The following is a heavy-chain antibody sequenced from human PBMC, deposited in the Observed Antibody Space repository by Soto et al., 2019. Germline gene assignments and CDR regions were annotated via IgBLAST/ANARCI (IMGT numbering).Heavy chain of an antibody. J-gene: IGHJ4*02. Sequence: SETLSLTCTVSGGSIRSSNYYWAWVRQPPGKGLEWIANIYYSGDTYFHPSLRSRLTVSVDTSKNQFSLKLSSLTAAVTAMYYCASLQVPGNFDYWGQGTLVTVSS. CDR1: GGSIRSSNYY. D-gene: IGHD6-13*01. CDR2: IYYSGDT. CDR3: ASLQVPGNFDY. V-gene: IGHV4-39*01.